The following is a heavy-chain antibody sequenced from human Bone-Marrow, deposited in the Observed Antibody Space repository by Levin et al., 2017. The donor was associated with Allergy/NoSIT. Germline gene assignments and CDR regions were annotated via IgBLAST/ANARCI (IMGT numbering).Heavy chain of an antibody. D-gene: IGHD1-26*01. CDR2: INYSGST. J-gene: IGHJ4*02. CDR3: ARHKWDGQSSLEY. V-gene: IGHV4-39*01. CDR1: GASISSSSYY. Sequence: PSETLSLTCAVSGASISSSSYYWGWIRQPPGKGLEWIGSINYSGSTYYNPSLKSRVTISVDTSKNQFSLKLSSVTAADTAVYYCARHKWDGQSSLEYWGQGTLVTVSS.